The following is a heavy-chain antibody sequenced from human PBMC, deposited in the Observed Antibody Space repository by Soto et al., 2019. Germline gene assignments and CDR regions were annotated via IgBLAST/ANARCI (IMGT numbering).Heavy chain of an antibody. D-gene: IGHD6-6*01. CDR1: GGSISSYY. V-gene: IGHV4-59*08. J-gene: IGHJ4*02. Sequence: SETLSLTCTVSGGSISSYYWSWIRQPPGKGLEWIGYIYYSGSTNYNPSLKSRVTISVDTSKNQFSLKLSSVTAADTAVYYCARQGSSSSFGFDYWGQGTLVTVSS. CDR2: IYYSGST. CDR3: ARQGSSSSFGFDY.